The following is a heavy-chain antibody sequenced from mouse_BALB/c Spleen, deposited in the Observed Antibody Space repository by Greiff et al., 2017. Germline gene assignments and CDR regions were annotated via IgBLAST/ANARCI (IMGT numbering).Heavy chain of an antibody. V-gene: IGHV1S81*02. D-gene: IGHD4-1*01. CDR3: TRELGREAMDD. J-gene: IGHJ4*01. Sequence: QVQLQQSGAELVKPGASVKLSCKASGYTFTSYYMYWVKQRPGQGLEWIGEINPSNGGTNFNEKFKSKATLTVDKSSSTAYMQLSSLTSEDSAVYYCTRELGREAMDDWGQGTSVTVSS. CDR2: INPSNGGT. CDR1: GYTFTSYY.